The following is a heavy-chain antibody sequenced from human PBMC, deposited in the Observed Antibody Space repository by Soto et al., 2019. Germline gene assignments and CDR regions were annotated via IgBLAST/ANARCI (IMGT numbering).Heavy chain of an antibody. J-gene: IGHJ3*02. CDR1: GGSISSGDYY. CDR3: ARGGQRRDAFDI. D-gene: IGHD2-15*01. Sequence: PSETLSLTFTVSGGSISSGDYYWSVIRQPPGKGLEWIGYIYYSGSTYYNPSLKSGVTISVDTSKNQFSLKLSSVTAADTAVYYCARGGQRRDAFDIWGQGTMVT. V-gene: IGHV4-30-4*01. CDR2: IYYSGST.